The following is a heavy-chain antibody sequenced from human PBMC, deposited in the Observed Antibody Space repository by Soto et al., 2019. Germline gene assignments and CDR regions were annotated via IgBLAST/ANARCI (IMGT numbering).Heavy chain of an antibody. V-gene: IGHV3-23*01. CDR3: ARLPRSLMDV. D-gene: IGHD5-12*01. CDR2: ISGSGGST. CDR1: GFSFSRYA. Sequence: PGGSLRLSCAASGFSFSRYAMTWVRQAPGTGLEWVSAISGSGGSTYYADSVKGRFTISRDNSKNTLYLQMNSLRAEDTAVYYCARLPRSLMDVWGKGTTVTVSS. J-gene: IGHJ6*03.